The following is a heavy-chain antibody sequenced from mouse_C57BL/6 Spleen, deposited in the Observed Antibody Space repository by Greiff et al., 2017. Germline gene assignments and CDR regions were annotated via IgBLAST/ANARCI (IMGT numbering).Heavy chain of an antibody. Sequence: EVMLVESGGGLVQPGGSLKLSCAASGFTFSDYGMAWVRQAPRKGPEWVAFISNLAYSIYYADTVTGRFTISRENAKNTLYLEMSSLRSEDTAMYYCARLYYGNPYAMDYWGQGTSVTVSS. D-gene: IGHD2-1*01. CDR3: ARLYYGNPYAMDY. CDR2: ISNLAYSI. J-gene: IGHJ4*01. CDR1: GFTFSDYG. V-gene: IGHV5-15*04.